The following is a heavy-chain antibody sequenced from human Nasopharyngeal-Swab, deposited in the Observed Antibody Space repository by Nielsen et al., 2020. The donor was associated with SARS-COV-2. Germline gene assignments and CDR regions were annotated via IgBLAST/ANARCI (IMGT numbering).Heavy chain of an antibody. Sequence: SCAASGFTFSSYSINWVRQAPGKGLEWVSAISSSGDYIYYAPSLKGRFTISRDNAKNSVYLQMNSLRAEDTAVYYCASDSPAMFAYWGQGTLVTVSS. CDR2: ISSSGDYI. J-gene: IGHJ4*02. V-gene: IGHV3-21*06. CDR1: GFTFSSYS. D-gene: IGHD3-10*02. CDR3: ASDSPAMFAY.